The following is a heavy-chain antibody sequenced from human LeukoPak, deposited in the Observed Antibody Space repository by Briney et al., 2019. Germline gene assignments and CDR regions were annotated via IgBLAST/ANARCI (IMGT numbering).Heavy chain of an antibody. V-gene: IGHV1-18*01. CDR2: ISGYNDNT. CDR1: EGTFSDSA. J-gene: IGHJ4*02. Sequence: ASVKVSCKASEGTFSDSAISWVRHAPGQGLEWMGWISGYNDNTKYTQKLQGRVTMTTDTSTSTAYMELRSLRSDDTAVYYCARATGRVVRGITWRYFDYWGQGTLVTVSS. D-gene: IGHD3-10*01. CDR3: ARATGRVVRGITWRYFDY.